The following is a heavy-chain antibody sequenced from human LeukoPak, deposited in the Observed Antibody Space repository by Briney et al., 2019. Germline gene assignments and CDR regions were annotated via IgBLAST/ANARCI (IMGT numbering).Heavy chain of an antibody. J-gene: IGHJ5*02. CDR1: GGSISSGGYY. CDR2: IYYSGST. Sequence: SETLSLTCTVFGGSISSGGYYWSWIRQHPGKGLEWIGYIYYSGSTYYNPSLKSRVTISVDTSKNQFSLKLSSVTAADTAVYYCARVKGMDDILTGFDPWGQGTLVTVSS. V-gene: IGHV4-31*03. D-gene: IGHD3-9*01. CDR3: ARVKGMDDILTGFDP.